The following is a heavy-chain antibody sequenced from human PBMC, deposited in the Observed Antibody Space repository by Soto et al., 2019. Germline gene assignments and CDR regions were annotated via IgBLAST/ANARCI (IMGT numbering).Heavy chain of an antibody. CDR2: ISYDGSNK. D-gene: IGHD6-19*01. CDR1: GFTFSSYG. Sequence: QVQLVESGRGVVQPGRSLRLSCAASGFTFSSYGMHWVRQAPGKGLEWVAVISYDGSNKYYADSVKGRFTISRDNSKNTLYLQMNSLRAEDTAVYYCAKQGQWLIFDYWGQGTLVTVSS. CDR3: AKQGQWLIFDY. J-gene: IGHJ4*02. V-gene: IGHV3-30*18.